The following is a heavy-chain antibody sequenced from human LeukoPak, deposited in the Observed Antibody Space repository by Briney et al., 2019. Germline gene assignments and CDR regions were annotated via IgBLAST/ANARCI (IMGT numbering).Heavy chain of an antibody. J-gene: IGHJ5*02. CDR3: ARDLVVAGLVP. V-gene: IGHV3-66*01. CDR2: IYSGGRT. D-gene: IGHD3-22*01. CDR1: GFTVSSDY. Sequence: GGSLRLSCAASGFTVSSDYMHWVRQAPGKGLEWVSVIYSGGRTYYAESVKGRFTISRDSSTNTLFLQMNSLRAEDTAIYYCARDLVVAGLVPWGQGTLVLVSS.